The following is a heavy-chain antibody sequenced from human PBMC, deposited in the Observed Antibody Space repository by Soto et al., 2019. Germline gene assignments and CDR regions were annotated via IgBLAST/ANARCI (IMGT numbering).Heavy chain of an antibody. J-gene: IGHJ4*02. CDR2: IYYSGST. D-gene: IGHD2-15*01. V-gene: IGHV4-39*01. Sequence: SETLSLTCTVSGCSISSSSNYWGWIRQPPGKGLEWIGSIYYSGSTYYNPSLKSRVTISVDTSKNQFSLKLSSVTAADTAVYYCARVVYCSGGRCYSGTLFDYWGQGSLVTVSS. CDR1: GCSISSSSNY. CDR3: ARVVYCSGGRCYSGTLFDY.